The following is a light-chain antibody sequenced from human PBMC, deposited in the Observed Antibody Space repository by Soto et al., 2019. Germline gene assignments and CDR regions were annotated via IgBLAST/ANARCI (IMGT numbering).Light chain of an antibody. J-gene: IGLJ2*01. CDR3: SSHTSRGTVV. Sequence: QSALTQPASVSGSPGQSITISCTGTSSDVGGYNYVSWYQQHPGKAPKLMIYDASNRPSGVSNRFSGSKSVNRASLTISGLQADEEADYYCSSHTSRGTVVFGGGTKLTVL. CDR1: SSDVGGYNY. CDR2: DAS. V-gene: IGLV2-14*01.